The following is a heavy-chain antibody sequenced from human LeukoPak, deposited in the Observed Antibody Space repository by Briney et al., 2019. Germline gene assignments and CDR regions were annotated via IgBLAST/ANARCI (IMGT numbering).Heavy chain of an antibody. D-gene: IGHD5-24*01. CDR1: GGTFSSYA. Sequence: GASVKVSCKASGGTFSSYAISWVRQAPGQGLEWMGRIIPILGIANYAQKFQGRVTITADKSTSTAYMGLSSLRSEDTAVYYCATVKMATIRGTFDYWGQGTLVTISS. J-gene: IGHJ4*02. CDR3: ATVKMATIRGTFDY. V-gene: IGHV1-69*04. CDR2: IIPILGIA.